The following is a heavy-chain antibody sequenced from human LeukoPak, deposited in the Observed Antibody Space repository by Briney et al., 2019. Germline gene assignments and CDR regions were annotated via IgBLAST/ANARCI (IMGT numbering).Heavy chain of an antibody. CDR1: GGSISSGGYY. J-gene: IGHJ3*02. V-gene: IGHV4-30-2*01. CDR3: ASGFSLNGGELPSDAFDI. CDR2: IYHSGST. Sequence: SQTLSLTCTVSGGSISSGGYYWSWIRQPPGKGLEWIGYIYHSGSTYYNPSLKSRVTISVDRSKNQFSLQLNSVTPEDTAVYYCASGFSLNGGELPSDAFDIWGQGTMVTVSS. D-gene: IGHD1-26*01.